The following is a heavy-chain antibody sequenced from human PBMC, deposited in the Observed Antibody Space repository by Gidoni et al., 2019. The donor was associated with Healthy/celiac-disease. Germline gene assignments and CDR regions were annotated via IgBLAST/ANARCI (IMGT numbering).Heavy chain of an antibody. Sequence: EVQLVESGGGLVQPGGSLRLSCAASGFTFSSYSMNWVRQAPGKGLEWVSYISSSSSTIYYADSVKGRFTISRDNAKNSLYLQMNSLRDEDTAVYYCASSAWRRYWYFDLWGRGTLVTVSS. V-gene: IGHV3-48*02. CDR1: GFTFSSYS. CDR3: ASSAWRRYWYFDL. J-gene: IGHJ2*01. CDR2: ISSSSSTI. D-gene: IGHD6-25*01.